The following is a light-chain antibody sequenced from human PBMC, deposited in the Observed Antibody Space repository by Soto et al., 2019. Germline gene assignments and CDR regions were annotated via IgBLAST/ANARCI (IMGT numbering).Light chain of an antibody. Sequence: EIVLTQSPATLSLSPGERATLSCRASQSISDSLAWYQQKPGQAPRLLIYDASNRATGIPARFSGSGSGTDFTLTISSLEPGDFAVYYCQQRRNWPLTFGGGTKVEIK. V-gene: IGKV3-11*01. J-gene: IGKJ4*01. CDR2: DAS. CDR1: QSISDS. CDR3: QQRRNWPLT.